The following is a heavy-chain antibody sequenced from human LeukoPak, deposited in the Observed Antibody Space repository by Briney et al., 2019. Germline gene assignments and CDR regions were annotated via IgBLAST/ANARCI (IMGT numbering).Heavy chain of an antibody. V-gene: IGHV3-11*01. D-gene: IGHD3-10*01. CDR2: ISSSGSTI. CDR1: GFTFSDYY. J-gene: IGHJ6*03. Sequence: PGGSLRLSCAASGFTFSDYYMSWIRQAPGKGLEWVSYISSSGSTIYYADSVKGRFTISRDNAKNSLYLQMNSLRAEDTAVYYCARDYYGSGSYYNAREEVYYYYYMDVWGKGTTVTDSS. CDR3: ARDYYGSGSYYNAREEVYYYYYMDV.